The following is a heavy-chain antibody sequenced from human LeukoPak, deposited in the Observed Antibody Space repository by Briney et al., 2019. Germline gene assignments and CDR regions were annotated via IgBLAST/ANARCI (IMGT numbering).Heavy chain of an antibody. CDR2: IIAYNGNT. D-gene: IGHD2-21*02. CDR3: ARDWRYCGGDCPPRPGY. V-gene: IGHV1-18*01. CDR1: GYTFTSYG. J-gene: IGHJ4*02. Sequence: ASVKVSCKASGYTFTSYGISWVRQAPGQGLEWMGWIIAYNGNTNYAQKLQGRVTMTTDTPTSTAYMELRSLRSDDTAVYYCARDWRYCGGDCPPRPGYWGQGTLVTVSS.